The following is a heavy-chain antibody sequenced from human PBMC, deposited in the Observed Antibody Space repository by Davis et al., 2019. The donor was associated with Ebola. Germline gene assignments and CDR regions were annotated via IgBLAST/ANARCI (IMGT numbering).Heavy chain of an antibody. J-gene: IGHJ5*02. CDR1: GGSISSSSYY. V-gene: IGHV4-39*01. D-gene: IGHD3-3*01. Sequence: MPGGSLRLSCTVSGGSISSSSYYWGWIRQPPGKGLEWIGSIYYSGSTYYNPSLKSRFTISVDTSKNQFSLKLSSVTAADTAVYYCARRLRFLEWLPTQWFDPWGQGTLVTVSS. CDR2: IYYSGST. CDR3: ARRLRFLEWLPTQWFDP.